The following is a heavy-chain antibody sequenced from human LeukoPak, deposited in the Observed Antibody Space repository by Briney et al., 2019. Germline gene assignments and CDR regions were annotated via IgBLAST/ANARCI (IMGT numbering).Heavy chain of an antibody. CDR3: TTGTWIQLWLADY. Sequence: KPGGSLSLSCAASGFTFSNACMSWVRQAPGKGLEWVGHVKTKTDGGTTDYAAPVKGRFTISRDDSKNTLYLQMNSLKTEDTAVYYCTTGTWIQLWLADYWGQGTLVTVSS. D-gene: IGHD5-18*01. V-gene: IGHV3-15*01. CDR2: VKTKTDGGTT. CDR1: GFTFSNAC. J-gene: IGHJ4*02.